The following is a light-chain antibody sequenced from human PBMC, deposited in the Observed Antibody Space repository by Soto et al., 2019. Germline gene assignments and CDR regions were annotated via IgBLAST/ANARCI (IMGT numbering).Light chain of an antibody. V-gene: IGKV3-20*01. CDR3: QQYGGSPPYT. J-gene: IGKJ2*01. CDR2: GAS. CDR1: QSISRTY. Sequence: EIVLTQSPGTLSLSPGERATLSCRASQSISRTYFAWYQQKPGQAPRLLIYGASSRATGIPDRFSGSGSGTDFTLTISRREPEDFAVYYCQQYGGSPPYTFGQGTKLEIK.